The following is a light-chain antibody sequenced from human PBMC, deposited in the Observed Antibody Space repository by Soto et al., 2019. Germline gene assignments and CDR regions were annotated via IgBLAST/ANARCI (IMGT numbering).Light chain of an antibody. Sequence: QSALTQPASVSGSPGQSITISCTGTSSDVGGYHYVSWYQQHPGKAPKLMIYEVSNRPSGVSNRFSGSKSGNTASLTISGLQAEDEADYYCSSYTSSSTPNVFRTGTKLTVL. CDR1: SSDVGGYHY. J-gene: IGLJ1*01. CDR2: EVS. CDR3: SSYTSSSTPNV. V-gene: IGLV2-14*01.